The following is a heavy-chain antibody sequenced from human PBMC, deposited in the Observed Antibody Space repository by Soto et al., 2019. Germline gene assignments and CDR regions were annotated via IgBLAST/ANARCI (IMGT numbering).Heavy chain of an antibody. CDR2: VNPIVSMS. V-gene: IGHV1-69*02. CDR1: GDTFNFYS. Sequence: QVQLVQSGAEVKRPGSSVKVSCKASGDTFNFYSINWVRQAPGLGLEWMGRVNPIVSMSNYAQKFQGRVTMTADKSTSTAYMELSRLRSEDTAIYYGARSYGSGYRAFDYWGQGALVTVSS. D-gene: IGHD3-10*01. J-gene: IGHJ4*02. CDR3: ARSYGSGYRAFDY.